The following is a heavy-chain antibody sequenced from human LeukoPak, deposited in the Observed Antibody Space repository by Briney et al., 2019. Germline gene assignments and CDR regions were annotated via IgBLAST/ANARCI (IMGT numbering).Heavy chain of an antibody. CDR2: IYYSGRT. Sequence: SETLSLTCTVSGGSISSYYWSWVRQPPGKGLEWIGYIYYSGRTNYNPSLKSRVTISVDTSKNQFSLNLSSVTAADTAVYYCASAGYSSSWLFDNWGQGTLVTVSS. V-gene: IGHV4-59*01. CDR3: ASAGYSSSWLFDN. D-gene: IGHD6-13*01. CDR1: GGSISSYY. J-gene: IGHJ4*02.